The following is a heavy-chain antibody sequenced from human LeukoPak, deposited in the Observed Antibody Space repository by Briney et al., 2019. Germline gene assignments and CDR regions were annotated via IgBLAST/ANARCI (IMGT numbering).Heavy chain of an antibody. D-gene: IGHD3-22*01. CDR1: GGSISSCS. Sequence: SETLSLTCIVSGGSISSCSWNWIRQPAGKGLEWIGRIHTSGSANYNPPLKSRVTMSVDTTKNQFSLKLSSVTAADTAVYYCARDASCYYDGSGYYLGYWGQGTLVTVSS. V-gene: IGHV4-4*07. J-gene: IGHJ4*02. CDR3: ARDASCYYDGSGYYLGY. CDR2: IHTSGSA.